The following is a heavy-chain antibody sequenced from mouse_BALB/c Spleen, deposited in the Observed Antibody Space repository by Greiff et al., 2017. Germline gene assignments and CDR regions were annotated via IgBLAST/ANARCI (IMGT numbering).Heavy chain of an antibody. CDR2: ISSGGST. CDR3: ARGYYGLYWYFDV. J-gene: IGHJ1*01. V-gene: IGHV5-6-5*01. D-gene: IGHD1-1*01. CDR1: GFTFSSYA. Sequence: EVQLVESGGGLVKPGGSLKLSCAASGFTFSSYAMSWVRQTPEKRLEWVASISSGGSTYYPDSVKGRFTISRDNARNILYLQMSSLRSEDTAMYYCARGYYGLYWYFDVWGAGTTVTVSS.